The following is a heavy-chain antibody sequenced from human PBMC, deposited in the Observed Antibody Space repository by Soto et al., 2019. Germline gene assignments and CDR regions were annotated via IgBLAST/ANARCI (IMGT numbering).Heavy chain of an antibody. J-gene: IGHJ4*02. CDR3: ARGGEYEYDSSGYYDY. CDR2: INPNSGGT. Sequence: ASVKVSCKASGYTFTGYYMHWVRQAPGQGLEWMGWINPNSGGTNYAQKFQGWVTMTRDTSISTAYMELSRLRSDDTAVYYCARGGEYEYDSSGYYDYWGQGTLVTVSS. D-gene: IGHD3-22*01. CDR1: GYTFTGYY. V-gene: IGHV1-2*04.